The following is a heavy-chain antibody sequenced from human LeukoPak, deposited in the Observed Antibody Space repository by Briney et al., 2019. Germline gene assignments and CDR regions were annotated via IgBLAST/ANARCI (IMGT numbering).Heavy chain of an antibody. CDR1: GFTFSSYA. CDR3: ARDPGN. Sequence: GGSLRLSCAASGFTFSSYAMHWVRQAPGKGLEWVAVISYDGSNKYYADSVKGRFTISRDNSKNTLYLQMNSLRAEDTAVYYCARDPGNWGQGTLVTVSS. J-gene: IGHJ4*02. V-gene: IGHV3-30*04. CDR2: ISYDGSNK. D-gene: IGHD3-10*01.